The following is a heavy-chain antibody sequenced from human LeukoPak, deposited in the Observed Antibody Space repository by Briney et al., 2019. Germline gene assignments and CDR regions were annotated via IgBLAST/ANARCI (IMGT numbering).Heavy chain of an antibody. V-gene: IGHV1-69*11. J-gene: IGHJ4*02. CDR2: IIPILGTA. D-gene: IGHD5-18*01. CDR3: AIDTANAY. CDR1: GGTFSSYA. Sequence: SVKVSCKASGGTFSSYAISWVRQAPGQGLEWMGRIIPILGTANYAQKFQGRVTITTDESTSTAYMELSSLRSEDTAVYYCAIDTANAYWGQGTLVTVSS.